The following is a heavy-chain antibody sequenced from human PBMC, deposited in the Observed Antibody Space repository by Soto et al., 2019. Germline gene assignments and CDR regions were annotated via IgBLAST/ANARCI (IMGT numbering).Heavy chain of an antibody. CDR1: GGSFSGYY. V-gene: IGHV4-34*01. J-gene: IGHJ5*02. Sequence: SETLSLTCAVYGGSFSGYYWSWIRQPPGKGLEWIGEINHSGSTNYNPSLKSRVTISVDTSKNQFSLKLSSVTAADTAVYYCARRLMCSGGSCVNWFDPWGQGTLVTSPQ. CDR3: ARRLMCSGGSCVNWFDP. D-gene: IGHD2-15*01. CDR2: INHSGST.